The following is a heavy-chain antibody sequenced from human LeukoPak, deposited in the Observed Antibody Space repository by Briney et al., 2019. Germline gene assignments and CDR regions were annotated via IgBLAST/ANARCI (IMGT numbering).Heavy chain of an antibody. CDR3: AKDPTATFPELDNWFDP. D-gene: IGHD3-16*01. Sequence: SLCLSCAASGFTFDVYAMHWVREAPGKSLECGSGISWNSGSIGYADSVKGRFTISRDNAKNSLYLQMNSLRAEDTALYYCAKDPTATFPELDNWFDPWGQRTLVTVSS. CDR1: GFTFDVYA. V-gene: IGHV3-9*01. J-gene: IGHJ5*02. CDR2: ISWNSGSI.